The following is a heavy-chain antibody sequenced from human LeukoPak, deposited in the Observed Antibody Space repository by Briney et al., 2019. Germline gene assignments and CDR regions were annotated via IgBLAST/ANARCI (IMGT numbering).Heavy chain of an antibody. V-gene: IGHV3-33*01. CDR1: GFTFSTYG. J-gene: IGHJ6*03. CDR3: ATDGRDPRSYHNMNV. D-gene: IGHD3-16*02. CDR2: IWSDGSKR. Sequence: PGRSLRLSCTASGFTFSTYGFHWVRQAPGKGLEWVAVIWSDGSKRYFVDTVKGRFSISRDDSKKTVYMEMNSLRAEDTAVYYCATDGRDPRSYHNMNVWGKGTTVTVSS.